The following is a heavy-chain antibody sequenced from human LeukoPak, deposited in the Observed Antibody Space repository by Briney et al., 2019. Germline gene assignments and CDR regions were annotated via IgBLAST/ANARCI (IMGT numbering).Heavy chain of an antibody. V-gene: IGHV1-18*04. Sequence: ASVKVSCKASGYTFTGYYMHWVRQAPGQGLEWMGWISAYNGNTNYAQKLQGRVTMTTDTSTSTAYMELRSLRSDDTAVYYCARETRSGYDSWGQGTLVTVSS. CDR2: ISAYNGNT. J-gene: IGHJ5*02. CDR1: GYTFTGYY. D-gene: IGHD5-12*01. CDR3: ARETRSGYDS.